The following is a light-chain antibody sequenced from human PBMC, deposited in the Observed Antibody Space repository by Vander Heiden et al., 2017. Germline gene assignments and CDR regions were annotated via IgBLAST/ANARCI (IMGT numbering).Light chain of an antibody. Sequence: EIVLTQSPSTLSLSPGERATLSCRASQSVSSYLAWYHQKPGKAPRLLIYDASTGATGIPARFSGSGCGTDFTLTISSREPEDFAVYYCQQHGNWPPVTFGHGTKVDIK. CDR2: DAS. CDR3: QQHGNWPPVT. V-gene: IGKV3-11*01. J-gene: IGKJ3*01. CDR1: QSVSSY.